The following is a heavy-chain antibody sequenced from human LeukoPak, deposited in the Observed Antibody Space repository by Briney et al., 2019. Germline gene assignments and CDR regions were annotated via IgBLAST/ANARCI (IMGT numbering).Heavy chain of an antibody. D-gene: IGHD2-15*01. Sequence: SVKVSCKASGGTFSSYAISWVRQAPGQGLEWMGRIIPIFGTANYAQKFQGRVTITADKSTSTAYMELSSLRSEDTAVYYCAREVRDCSGGSSYDYFDIWGQGTMVTVSS. CDR1: GGTFSSYA. J-gene: IGHJ3*02. CDR3: AREVRDCSGGSSYDYFDI. V-gene: IGHV1-69*06. CDR2: IIPIFGTA.